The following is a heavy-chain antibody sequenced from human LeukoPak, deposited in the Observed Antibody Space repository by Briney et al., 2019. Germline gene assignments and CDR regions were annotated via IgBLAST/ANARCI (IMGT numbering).Heavy chain of an antibody. J-gene: IGHJ4*02. CDR2: ISSSGSTI. CDR3: ARDGLQLEHFFHD. V-gene: IGHV3-48*03. CDR1: GFTFSSYE. D-gene: IGHD6-6*01. Sequence: GGSLRLSCAASGFTFSSYEMNWVRQAPGKGLEWVSYISSSGSTIYYADSVKGRFTISRDNAKNSLYLQMNSLRAEDTAVYYCARDGLQLEHFFHDWGQGTLVTVSS.